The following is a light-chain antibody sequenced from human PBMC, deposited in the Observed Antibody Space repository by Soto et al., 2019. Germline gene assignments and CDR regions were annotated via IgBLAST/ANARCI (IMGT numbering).Light chain of an antibody. Sequence: QSALTQPASVSGSPGQSITISCTGTSSDVGDYNYVSWYQQHPGKAPKLMIYDVSNRPSGVSNRFSGSKSGNTASLTISGLKAEDETDYYCSSDTRSSTPVVFGGGTKLTVL. CDR1: SSDVGDYNY. CDR2: DVS. J-gene: IGLJ2*01. CDR3: SSDTRSSTPVV. V-gene: IGLV2-14*01.